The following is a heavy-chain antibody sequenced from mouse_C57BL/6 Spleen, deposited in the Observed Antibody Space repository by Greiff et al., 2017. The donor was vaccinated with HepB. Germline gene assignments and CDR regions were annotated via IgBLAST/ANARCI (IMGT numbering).Heavy chain of an antibody. Sequence: EVQLQQSGPELVKPGASVKISCKASGYTFTDYYMNWVKQSHGKSLEWIGDINPNNGGTSYNQKFKGKATLTVDKSSSTAYMELRSLTSEDSAVYYCAYYYGSSYDRYFDVWGTGTTVTVSS. CDR1: GYTFTDYY. J-gene: IGHJ1*03. CDR2: INPNNGGT. V-gene: IGHV1-26*01. D-gene: IGHD1-1*01. CDR3: AYYYGSSYDRYFDV.